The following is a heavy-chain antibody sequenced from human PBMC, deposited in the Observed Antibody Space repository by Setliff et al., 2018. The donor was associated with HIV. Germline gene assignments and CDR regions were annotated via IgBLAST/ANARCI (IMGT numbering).Heavy chain of an antibody. CDR1: GGTFSSYA. D-gene: IGHD6-19*01. CDR3: ARASSSGWAGSEGFDI. V-gene: IGHV1-69*05. CDR2: IIPIFGTA. J-gene: IGHJ3*02. Sequence: SVKVSCKASGGTFSSYAISWVRQAPGQGLEWMGGIIPIFGTANYAQKFQGRVTITTDESTSTAYMELSSLRSEDTAVYYCARASSSGWAGSEGFDIWGQGTMVTVSS.